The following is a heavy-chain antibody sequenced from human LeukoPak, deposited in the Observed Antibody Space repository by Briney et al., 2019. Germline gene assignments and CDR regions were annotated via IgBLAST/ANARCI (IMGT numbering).Heavy chain of an antibody. Sequence: ASVKVSCKASGYTFTSYDINWVRQATGQGLEWMGWMNPNSGNTGYAQKFQGRVTMTRNTSMSTAYMELSSLRSEDTAVYYCASSSPITIFGVVSHDYWDQGTLVTVSS. CDR2: MNPNSGNT. CDR1: GYTFTSYD. D-gene: IGHD3-3*01. V-gene: IGHV1-8*01. CDR3: ASSSPITIFGVVSHDY. J-gene: IGHJ4*02.